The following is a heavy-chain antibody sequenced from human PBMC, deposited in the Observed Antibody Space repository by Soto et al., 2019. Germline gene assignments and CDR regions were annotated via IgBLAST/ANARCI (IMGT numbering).Heavy chain of an antibody. V-gene: IGHV3-48*01. J-gene: IGHJ4*02. CDR2: ITGSSSLI. Sequence: EVQLVESGGGLVQPGGSLRLSCAASGFTFNIYSMNWVRQAPGKGLEWLSYITGSSSLIHYADSVKGRFTISRDNGKNSLYLQMNSLSAEDTAVYYCASSKGYLAYCGPGTLFTVSS. CDR1: GFTFNIYS. D-gene: IGHD3-16*02. CDR3: ASSKGYLAY.